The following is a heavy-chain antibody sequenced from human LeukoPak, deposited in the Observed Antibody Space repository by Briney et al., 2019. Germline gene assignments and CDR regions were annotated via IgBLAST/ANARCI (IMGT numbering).Heavy chain of an antibody. CDR3: ARVMYYYHSSGSIAVYYFDY. Sequence: PGGALRLSCAASGFTFSSHWMHWVRQAAGKGLVWVSRINSDGSTTSYADSVNGRFTISRDNAKNTLYLQMNSLRAEDTAVYYCARVMYYYHSSGSIAVYYFDYWGQGTLVTVSS. D-gene: IGHD3-22*01. V-gene: IGHV3-74*01. J-gene: IGHJ4*02. CDR1: GFTFSSHW. CDR2: INSDGSTT.